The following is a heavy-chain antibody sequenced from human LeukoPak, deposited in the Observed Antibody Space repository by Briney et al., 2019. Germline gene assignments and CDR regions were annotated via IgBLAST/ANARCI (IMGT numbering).Heavy chain of an antibody. V-gene: IGHV3-7*01. CDR1: GFTFSNYW. CDR3: ARDGTAANFDY. Sequence: GGSLRLSCAASGFTFSNYWMTWGRQAPGKGLEWVANIKPDGSDQFYVDSLKGRFTISRDNAKNTVYLQMNSLRAEDTAVYYCARDGTAANFDYWGQGTLLTVSS. D-gene: IGHD6-13*01. CDR2: IKPDGSDQ. J-gene: IGHJ4*02.